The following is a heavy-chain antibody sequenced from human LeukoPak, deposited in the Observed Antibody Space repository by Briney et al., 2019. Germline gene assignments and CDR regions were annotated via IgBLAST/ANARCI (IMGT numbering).Heavy chain of an antibody. CDR1: GYTFTSYG. CDR3: AGNYYDSSGYPPYYYYMDV. D-gene: IGHD3-22*01. Sequence: ASVKVSCKASGYTFTSYGISWVRQASGQGLEWMGGIIPIFGTANYAQKFQGRVTITADESTSTAYMELSSLRSEDTAVYYCAGNYYDSSGYPPYYYYMDVWGKGTTVTVSS. V-gene: IGHV1-69*13. J-gene: IGHJ6*03. CDR2: IIPIFGTA.